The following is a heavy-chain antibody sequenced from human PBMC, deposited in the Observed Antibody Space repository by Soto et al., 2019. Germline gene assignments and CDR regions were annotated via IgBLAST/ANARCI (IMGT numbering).Heavy chain of an antibody. V-gene: IGHV1-69*02. CDR1: GGTFSSYT. Sequence: QVQLVQSGAEVKKPGSSVKVSCKASGGTFSSYTISWVRQAPGQGLEWMGRIIPILGIANYAQKFQGRVTITADKSTSTAYMELSSLRSEDTAVYYCARALAYCGCDCSDDYWCQGTLVTVSS. D-gene: IGHD2-21*02. CDR3: ARALAYCGCDCSDDY. J-gene: IGHJ4*02. CDR2: IIPILGIA.